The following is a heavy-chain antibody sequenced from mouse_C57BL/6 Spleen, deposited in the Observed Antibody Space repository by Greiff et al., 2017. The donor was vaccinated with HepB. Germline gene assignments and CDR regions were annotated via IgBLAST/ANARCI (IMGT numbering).Heavy chain of an antibody. Sequence: EVKLQESGPGLVKPSQSLSLTCSVTGYSITSGYYWNWIRQFPGNKLEWMGYISYDGSNNYNPSLKNRISITRDTSKNQFFLKLNSVTTEDTATYYCARGGLWDYDRVWYFDVWGTGTTVTVSS. CDR1: GYSITSGYY. V-gene: IGHV3-6*01. J-gene: IGHJ1*03. CDR3: ARGGLWDYDRVWYFDV. D-gene: IGHD2-4*01. CDR2: ISYDGSN.